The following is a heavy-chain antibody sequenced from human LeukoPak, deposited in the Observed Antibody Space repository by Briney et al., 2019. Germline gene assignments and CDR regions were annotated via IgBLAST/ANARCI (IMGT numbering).Heavy chain of an antibody. J-gene: IGHJ5*02. CDR2: IYTSGST. D-gene: IGHD6-13*01. Sequence: SETLSLTCTVSGGSISSYYWSWIRQPAGKGLEWIGRIYTSGSTNYNPSLKSRVTISVDRSKNQFSLKLSSVTAADTAVYYCARRDRVAAAGRGWFDPWGQGTLVTVSS. CDR3: ARRDRVAAAGRGWFDP. V-gene: IGHV4-4*07. CDR1: GGSISSYY.